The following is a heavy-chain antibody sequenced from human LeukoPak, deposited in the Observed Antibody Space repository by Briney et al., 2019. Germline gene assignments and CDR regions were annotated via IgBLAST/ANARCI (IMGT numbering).Heavy chain of an antibody. CDR1: GGSISSDDYY. V-gene: IGHV4-30-4*02. CDR3: AREGSGIDY. CDR2: IYYSGIT. J-gene: IGHJ4*02. Sequence: SETLSLTCTVSGGSISSDDYYWSWIRQPPGKGLEWIGYIYYSGITYYNPPLKSRVTISVDTSKNQFSLKLSSVTAADTAVYYCAREGSGIDYWGQGTLVTVSS. D-gene: IGHD1-26*01.